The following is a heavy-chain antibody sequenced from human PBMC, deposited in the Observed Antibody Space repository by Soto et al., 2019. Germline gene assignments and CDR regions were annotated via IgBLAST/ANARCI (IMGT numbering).Heavy chain of an antibody. CDR1: GGTFSSYA. Sequence: SVKVSCKASGGTFSSYAISWVRQAPGQGLEWMGGIIPIFGTANYAQKFQGRVTITADESTSTAYMELSSLRSEDTAVYYCARDPFGSSIVDYYYGMDVWGQGTTVTVSS. D-gene: IGHD2-2*01. CDR2: IIPIFGTA. V-gene: IGHV1-69*13. J-gene: IGHJ6*02. CDR3: ARDPFGSSIVDYYYGMDV.